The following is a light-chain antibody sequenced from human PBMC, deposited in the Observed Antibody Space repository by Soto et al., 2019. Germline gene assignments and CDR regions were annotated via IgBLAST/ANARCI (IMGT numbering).Light chain of an antibody. CDR1: HNVDIY. J-gene: IGKJ5*01. Sequence: EVVLTQSPATLSLSPGETATLSCRASHNVDIYLAWYQQKPGQAPRLLIYDASNRATGIPARFSGSGSGTDSTLPISSLEPEDSAVYYCQQRKHWPPLTFGQGTRLE. CDR3: QQRKHWPPLT. V-gene: IGKV3-11*01. CDR2: DAS.